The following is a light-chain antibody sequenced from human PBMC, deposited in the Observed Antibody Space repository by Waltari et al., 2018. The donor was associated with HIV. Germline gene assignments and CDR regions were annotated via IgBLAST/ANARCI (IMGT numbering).Light chain of an antibody. Sequence: DIVMTQSPDSLAVSLGERATVHCKSSQSVLYSSKNKNYLAWYQQKPGQPPKLLIYWASTRESGVPDRFSGSGSGTDFTLTISSLQAEDVAVYYCQQYYGTPPTFGQGTKVEIK. CDR1: QSVLYSSKNKNY. V-gene: IGKV4-1*01. CDR2: WAS. J-gene: IGKJ1*01. CDR3: QQYYGTPPT.